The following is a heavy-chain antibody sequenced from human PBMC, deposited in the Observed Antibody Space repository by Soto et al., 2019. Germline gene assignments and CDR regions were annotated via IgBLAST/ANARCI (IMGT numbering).Heavy chain of an antibody. CDR3: VRDYGRSYFDY. CDR1: GFTFITYW. J-gene: IGHJ4*02. D-gene: IGHD3-16*01. V-gene: IGHV3-7*03. CDR2: IKQDGSEK. Sequence: GGSLRLFCAASGFTFITYWMTWVRQAPGKGLEWVANIKQDGSEKYYVDSVKGRFTISRDNAKNSVYLQMNSLRAEDTAVYYCVRDYGRSYFDYWGQGTLVTVSS.